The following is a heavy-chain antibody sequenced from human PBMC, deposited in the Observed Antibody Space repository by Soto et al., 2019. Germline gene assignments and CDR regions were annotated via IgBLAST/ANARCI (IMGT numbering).Heavy chain of an antibody. V-gene: IGHV1-18*01. Sequence: VASVKVSCKASGYTFTSYGISWVRQAPGQGLEWMGWISAYNGNTNYAQKLQGRVTMTTDTSTSTAYMELRSLRSDDTAVYYCARDGLGELLFPPGWFDPWGQGTLVTVSS. J-gene: IGHJ5*02. CDR3: ARDGLGELLFPPGWFDP. CDR2: ISAYNGNT. CDR1: GYTFTSYG. D-gene: IGHD3-10*01.